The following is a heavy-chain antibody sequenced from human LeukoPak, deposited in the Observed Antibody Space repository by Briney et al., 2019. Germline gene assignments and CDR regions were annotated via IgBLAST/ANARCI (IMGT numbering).Heavy chain of an antibody. V-gene: IGHV4-30-4*01. J-gene: IGHJ5*02. CDR2: IYYSGST. D-gene: IGHD4/OR15-4a*01. CDR3: ARVSRDHGSFDP. Sequence: SETLSLTCTVSGGSIGSGDYYWSWIRQPPGKGLEWIGYIYYSGSTYYNPSLKSRVTISVDTSKNQFSLKLSSVTAADTAVYYCARVSRDHGSFDPWGQGTLVTVSS. CDR1: GGSIGSGDYY.